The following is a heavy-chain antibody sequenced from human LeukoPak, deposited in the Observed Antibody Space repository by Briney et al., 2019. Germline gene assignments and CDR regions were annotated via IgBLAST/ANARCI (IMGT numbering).Heavy chain of an antibody. Sequence: GGPLRLSCASSGFTFRNAWMSGVLQAQVKGLERASRFKSKTDGGTTDYDAPVNGRFTIPKDDSKITLYLQMNSLKTEDTAVYYCTTDLDYGSGIPDAIIPITPDAFDILGQGTMVTVSS. CDR1: GFTFRNAW. D-gene: IGHD3-10*01. V-gene: IGHV3-15*01. CDR2: FKSKTDGGTT. J-gene: IGHJ3*02. CDR3: TTDLDYGSGIPDAIIPITPDAFDI.